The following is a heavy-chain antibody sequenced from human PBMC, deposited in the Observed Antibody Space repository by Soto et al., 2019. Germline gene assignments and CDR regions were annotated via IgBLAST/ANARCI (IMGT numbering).Heavy chain of an antibody. Sequence: EVPLVESGGGLVQPGGSLRLSCAASGFLFSTYWMFWVRQVPRKGLLWVSRIKSDGSSTSYADSVKGRFTISRDNTKNALYLQMTSPRAEDTAVYYCAIGGGDYNYFDHWGQGILVTVSS. CDR3: AIGGGDYNYFDH. V-gene: IGHV3-74*01. CDR2: IKSDGSST. J-gene: IGHJ4*02. D-gene: IGHD2-21*01. CDR1: GFLFSTYW.